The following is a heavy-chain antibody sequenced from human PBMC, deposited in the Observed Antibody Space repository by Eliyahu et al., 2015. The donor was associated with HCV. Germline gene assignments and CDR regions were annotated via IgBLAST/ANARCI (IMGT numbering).Heavy chain of an antibody. CDR2: IWYXGSNK. CDR3: AREDYYGSGSVDY. V-gene: IGHV3-33*01. CDR1: GFXFSSYG. Sequence: QVQLVESGGGVVQPGRSLRLSCAASGFXFSSYGXHWXRXAPGKGVEWVAVIWYXGSNKYYAXSVKGRFTISRDNSKNTLYLQMNSLRAEDTAVYYCAREDYYGSGSVDYWGQGTLVTVSS. J-gene: IGHJ4*02. D-gene: IGHD3-10*01.